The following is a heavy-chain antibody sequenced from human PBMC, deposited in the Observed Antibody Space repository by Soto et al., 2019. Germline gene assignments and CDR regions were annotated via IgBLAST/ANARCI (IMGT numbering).Heavy chain of an antibody. Sequence: EVQLVESGGGLVKPGGSLRLSCAASGFTFSSYSMNWVRQAPGKGLEWVSTISSSSSYIYYADSVKGRFTISRDNAKNSLYLQMNSLRAAATAVYYCARDPPTGTRYQLPPLWGQGTLVTVSS. J-gene: IGHJ4*02. V-gene: IGHV3-21*01. CDR1: GFTFSSYS. D-gene: IGHD2-2*01. CDR2: ISSSSSYI. CDR3: ARDPPTGTRYQLPPL.